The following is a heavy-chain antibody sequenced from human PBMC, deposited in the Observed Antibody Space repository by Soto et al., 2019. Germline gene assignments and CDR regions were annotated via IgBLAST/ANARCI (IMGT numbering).Heavy chain of an antibody. CDR3: ARDYWANEKRFES. V-gene: IGHV4-59*01. CDR2: VYYSGTT. CDR1: GGSISSYY. J-gene: IGHJ4*02. D-gene: IGHD2-8*02. Sequence: SETQSLTCTVYGGSISSYYWTWIRQSPGRGLEWIGYVYYSGTTKYNPSLKSRATISVDTTNNQFSLRLGPMTPADTAVYYCARDYWANEKRFESWGQGTLVTVSS.